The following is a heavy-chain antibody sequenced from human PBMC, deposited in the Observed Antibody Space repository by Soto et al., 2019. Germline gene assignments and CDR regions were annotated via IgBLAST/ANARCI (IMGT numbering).Heavy chain of an antibody. D-gene: IGHD3-16*01. CDR1: GFTFSDYY. CDR3: ATSPYYDYVWGDYFDY. V-gene: IGHV3-11*01. Sequence: GESLKISCAASGFTFSDYYMSWIRQAPGKGLEWVSYISSSGSTIYYADSVKGRFTISRANAKNSLYLQMNSLRAEDTAVYYCATSPYYDYVWGDYFDYWGQETLVTVSS. J-gene: IGHJ4*02. CDR2: ISSSGSTI.